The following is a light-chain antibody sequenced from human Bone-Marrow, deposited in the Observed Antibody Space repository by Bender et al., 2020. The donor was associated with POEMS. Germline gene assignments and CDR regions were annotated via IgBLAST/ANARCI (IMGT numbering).Light chain of an antibody. CDR2: DVM. CDR1: TSDVGDFQF. Sequence: QTALTQPASVSGSLGQSITISCTGSTSDVGDFQFVSWYQQHPGKTPKLLFFDVMNWPSGVSSRSSGSKSGNTASLTISGLQAEDEARYYCSSHAVGNTPHVFGPGTKVSVL. V-gene: IGLV2-14*03. CDR3: SSHAVGNTPHV. J-gene: IGLJ1*01.